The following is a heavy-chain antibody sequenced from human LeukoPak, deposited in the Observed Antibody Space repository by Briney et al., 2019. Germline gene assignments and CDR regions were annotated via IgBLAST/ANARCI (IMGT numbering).Heavy chain of an antibody. D-gene: IGHD1-26*01. Sequence: GGSLRLSCAASGFTFDDYGMSWVRQAPGKGLEWVSGINWNGGSTGYADSVKGRFTISRDNAKNSLYLQMNSLRAEDTALYYCARGGGSYYGGAFDIWGQGTMVAVSS. V-gene: IGHV3-20*04. CDR2: INWNGGST. CDR1: GFTFDDYG. CDR3: ARGGGSYYGGAFDI. J-gene: IGHJ3*02.